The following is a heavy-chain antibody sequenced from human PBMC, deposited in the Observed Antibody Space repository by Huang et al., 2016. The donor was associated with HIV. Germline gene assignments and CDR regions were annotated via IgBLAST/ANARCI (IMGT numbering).Heavy chain of an antibody. CDR1: GIPLGSFN. D-gene: IGHD6-13*01. CDR3: TRDQGQQLSPLAY. J-gene: IGHJ4*02. V-gene: IGHV3-21*01. CDR2: INCNSRYI. Sequence: EVLLVESGGGLVKPGGSLRLSCVASGIPLGSFNLNWVRQAPGEGPEGGLYINCNSRYIHYSYSSKGRFTISPDNAGNSMFLQMNRLRVEDTAGYYCTRDQGQQLSPLAYWGQGTLVTVSS.